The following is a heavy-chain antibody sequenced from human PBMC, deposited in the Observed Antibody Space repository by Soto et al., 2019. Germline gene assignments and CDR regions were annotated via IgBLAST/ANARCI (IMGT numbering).Heavy chain of an antibody. CDR1: GFTFGDYA. CDR2: IRSKDYGGTT. V-gene: IGHV3-49*04. J-gene: IGHJ6*02. Sequence: GSLRLSCTASGFTFGDYAMSWVRQAPGKGLEWVGFIRSKDYGGTTEYAASVKGRLTISRDDSKSIAYLQMNSLKTEDTAVYYCTSHFSRLSIYYYGMDVWGQGTTVTVSS. CDR3: TSHFSRLSIYYYGMDV. D-gene: IGHD2-2*01.